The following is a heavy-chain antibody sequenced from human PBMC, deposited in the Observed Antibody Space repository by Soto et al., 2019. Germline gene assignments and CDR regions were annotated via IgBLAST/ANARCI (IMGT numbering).Heavy chain of an antibody. CDR2: ISYDGSNK. J-gene: IGHJ4*02. V-gene: IGHV3-30*18. D-gene: IGHD6-19*01. Sequence: GGSLRLSCAASGFTFSSYGMHWVRQAPGKGLEWVAVISYDGSNKYYADSVKGRFTISRDNSKNTLYLQMNSLRAEDTAVYYCAKDWAVACTIDYWGQGTLVTVSS. CDR1: GFTFSSYG. CDR3: AKDWAVACTIDY.